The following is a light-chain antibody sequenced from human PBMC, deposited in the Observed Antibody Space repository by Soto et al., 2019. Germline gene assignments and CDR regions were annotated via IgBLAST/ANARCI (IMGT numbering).Light chain of an antibody. Sequence: EIVLTQSPATLSLSPGKRATLSCRASQSISSCFDWYHQKPGPPPRLLIYDASNSATGIPARFSGSGSGTDFTLTTSIREPDDVAVYYCQQRSNGVFGQGTKVEIK. V-gene: IGKV3-11*01. CDR3: QQRSNGV. CDR2: DAS. J-gene: IGKJ1*01. CDR1: QSISSC.